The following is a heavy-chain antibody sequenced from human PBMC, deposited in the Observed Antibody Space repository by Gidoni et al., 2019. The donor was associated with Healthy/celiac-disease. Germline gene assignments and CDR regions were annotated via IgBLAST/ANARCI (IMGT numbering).Heavy chain of an antibody. D-gene: IGHD3-22*01. CDR1: GFTFSSYS. CDR2: ISSSSSTI. V-gene: IGHV3-48*02. Sequence: EVQLVESGGGLVQPGGSLRLSCAASGFTFSSYSMNWVRQAPGKGLEWVSYISSSSSTIYYADSVKGRFTISRDNAKNSLYLQMNSLRDEDTAVYYCASGARGYYYDSSGYYFDYWGQGTLVTVSS. CDR3: ASGARGYYYDSSGYYFDY. J-gene: IGHJ4*02.